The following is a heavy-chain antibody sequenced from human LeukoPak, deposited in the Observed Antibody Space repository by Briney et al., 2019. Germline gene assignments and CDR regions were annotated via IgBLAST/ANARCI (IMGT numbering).Heavy chain of an antibody. V-gene: IGHV3-30*02. Sequence: PGGSLRLSCAASGFTFSSYGMHWVRQAPGKGLEWVAFIRYDGSNKYYADSVKGRFTISRDNSKNTLYLQMNSLRAEDTAVYYCAKDRVQLPCVFDYWGQGTLVTVSS. D-gene: IGHD1-1*01. CDR2: IRYDGSNK. CDR1: GFTFSSYG. CDR3: AKDRVQLPCVFDY. J-gene: IGHJ4*02.